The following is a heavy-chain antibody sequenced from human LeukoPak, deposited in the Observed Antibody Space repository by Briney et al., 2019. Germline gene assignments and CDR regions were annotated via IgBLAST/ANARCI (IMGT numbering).Heavy chain of an antibody. CDR2: IYSGGSS. V-gene: IGHV3-53*01. CDR3: ARLPTGDY. J-gene: IGHJ4*02. CDR1: GFTVSSTY. Sequence: GGSLRLSCAAAGFTVSSTYMSWVRQAPGKGLEWVSVIYSGGSSYYADSVKGRFTISRDNSKNTLYLQMNSLRVEDTAVYYCARLPTGDYSGQGTLVTVSS. D-gene: IGHD1-1*01.